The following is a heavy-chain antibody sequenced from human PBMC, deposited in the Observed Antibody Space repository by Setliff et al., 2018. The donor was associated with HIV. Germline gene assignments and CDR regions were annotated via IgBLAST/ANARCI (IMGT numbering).Heavy chain of an antibody. CDR2: IYTSGST. D-gene: IGHD3-22*01. V-gene: IGHV4-4*07. CDR1: GGPISSYY. CDR3: ARDSMIVVTYAFDI. J-gene: IGHJ3*02. Sequence: PSETLSLTCTVSGGPISSYYWSWIRQPAGKGLEWIGRIYTSGSTNYNPSLKSRVTMSVDTSKNQFSLTLSSVTAADTAVYYCARDSMIVVTYAFDIWGLGTLVTVSS.